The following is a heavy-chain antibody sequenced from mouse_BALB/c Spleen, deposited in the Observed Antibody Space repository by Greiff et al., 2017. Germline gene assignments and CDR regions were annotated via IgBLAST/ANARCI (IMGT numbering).Heavy chain of an antibody. CDR2: ISSGSSTI. Sequence: EVQRVESGGGLVQPGGSRKLSCAASGFTFSSFGMHWVRQAPEKGLEWVAYISSGSSTIYYADTVKGRFTISRDNPKNTLFLQMTSLRSEDTAMYYCARGITTVVATRDYYAMDYWGQGTSVTVSS. D-gene: IGHD1-1*01. CDR1: GFTFSSFG. J-gene: IGHJ4*01. V-gene: IGHV5-17*02. CDR3: ARGITTVVATRDYYAMDY.